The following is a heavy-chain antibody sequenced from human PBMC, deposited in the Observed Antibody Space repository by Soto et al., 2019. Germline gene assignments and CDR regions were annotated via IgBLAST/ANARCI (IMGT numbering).Heavy chain of an antibody. CDR3: ARDPEFTIGMDV. J-gene: IGHJ6*02. V-gene: IGHV3-33*01. CDR2: IWYDGSNK. CDR1: GFTFSSYG. Sequence: PGGSLRLSCAASGFTFSSYGMHWVRQAPGKGLEWVAVIWYDGSNKYYADSVKGRFTISGDNSKNTLYLQMNSLRAEDTAVYYCARDPEFTIGMDVWGQGTTVTASS.